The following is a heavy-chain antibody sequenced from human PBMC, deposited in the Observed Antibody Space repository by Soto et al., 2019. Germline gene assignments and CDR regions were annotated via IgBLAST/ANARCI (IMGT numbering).Heavy chain of an antibody. V-gene: IGHV1-8*01. J-gene: IGHJ6*02. CDR3: AREVAVAGHTQYYYYYYGMDV. Sequence: ASVKVSCKASGYTFTSYDINWVRQATGQGLEWMGWMNPNSGNTGYAQKFQGRVTMTRNTSISTAYMELSSLRSEDTAVYYCAREVAVAGHTQYYYYYYGMDVWGQGXTVTVYS. D-gene: IGHD6-19*01. CDR1: GYTFTSYD. CDR2: MNPNSGNT.